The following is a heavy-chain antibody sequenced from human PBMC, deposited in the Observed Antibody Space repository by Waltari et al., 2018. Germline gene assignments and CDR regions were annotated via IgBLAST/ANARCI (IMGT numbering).Heavy chain of an antibody. CDR2: IKQDGSEK. Sequence: EVQLVESGGGLVQPGGSLRLSCAASGFTFSSYCMRWVRQAPGKGLEWVANIKQDGSEKYYVDSVKGRFTISRDNAKNSLYLQMNSLRAEDTAVYYCARMGAPDFWSGYDYFDYWGQGTLVTVSS. V-gene: IGHV3-7*01. J-gene: IGHJ4*02. D-gene: IGHD3-3*01. CDR3: ARMGAPDFWSGYDYFDY. CDR1: GFTFSSYC.